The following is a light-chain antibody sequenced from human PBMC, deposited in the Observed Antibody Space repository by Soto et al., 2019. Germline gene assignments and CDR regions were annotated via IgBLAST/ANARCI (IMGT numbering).Light chain of an antibody. V-gene: IGLV2-14*01. CDR1: SSDVGGYNY. Sequence: QSALTQPASVSGSPGQSITISCTGTSSDVGGYNYVSWYQQQSGKAPKLMIHEVSNRPSGVSSRFSGSKSGNPASLTISGLQAEDEADYYCSSYTSSRAYVFGIGTKLTV. CDR2: EVS. CDR3: SSYTSSRAYV. J-gene: IGLJ1*01.